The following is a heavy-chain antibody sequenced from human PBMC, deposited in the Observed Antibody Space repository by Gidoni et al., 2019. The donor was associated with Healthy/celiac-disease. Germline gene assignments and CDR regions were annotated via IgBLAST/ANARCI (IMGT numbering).Heavy chain of an antibody. Sequence: QVQLQESGPGLVKPSETLSLTCAVSGYSISSGYSWGWIRQPPGKGLEWIGSIYHSGSTYYNPSLKSRVTISVDTSKNQFSLKLSSVTAADTAVYYCARGVRIVRQLGAATGFDYWGQGTLVTVSS. D-gene: IGHD2-15*01. CDR2: IYHSGST. J-gene: IGHJ4*02. CDR3: ARGVRIVRQLGAATGFDY. CDR1: GYSISSGYS. V-gene: IGHV4-38-2*01.